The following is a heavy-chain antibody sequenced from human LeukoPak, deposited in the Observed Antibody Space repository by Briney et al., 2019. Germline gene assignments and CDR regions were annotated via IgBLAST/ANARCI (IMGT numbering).Heavy chain of an antibody. J-gene: IGHJ4*02. CDR2: IYYSGST. V-gene: IGHV4-30-4*08. CDR3: ARQYPYCSGGTCYSSDFDY. D-gene: IGHD2-15*01. Sequence: SETLSLTCTVSGGSISSGDYYWSWIRQPPGEGLEWIGYIYYSGSTYYNPSLKSRVTISVDTSKNQFSLKLSSVTAADTAVYYCARQYPYCSGGTCYSSDFDYWGQGTLVTVSS. CDR1: GGSISSGDYY.